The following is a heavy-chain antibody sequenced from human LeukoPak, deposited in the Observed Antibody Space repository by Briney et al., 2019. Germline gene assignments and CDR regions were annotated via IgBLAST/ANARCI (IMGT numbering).Heavy chain of an antibody. V-gene: IGHV5-51*01. D-gene: IGHD3-10*01. J-gene: IGHJ5*02. CDR1: GYSFTTYW. Sequence: GESLKISSETSGYSFTTYWIGWVRQMPPTGLEWVGAIYPDDSDARYSPSSQGQVIISADKSTRTAYLQWSSLKASDTAIYYCARQRGASGTINYFDPWGQGTLVTVSS. CDR3: ARQRGASGTINYFDP. CDR2: IYPDDSDA.